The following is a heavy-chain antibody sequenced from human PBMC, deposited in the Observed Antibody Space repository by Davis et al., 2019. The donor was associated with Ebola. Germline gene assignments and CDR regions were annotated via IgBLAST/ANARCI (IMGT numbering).Heavy chain of an antibody. Sequence: GGSLRLSSAASGFTFSTYAMSWVRQAPGKGLEWVAVISYDGRNKYYGDSVKGRFTISRDNSKNTLYLQMNSLRAEDTAIFYCAKVNRRVTKDYGDYVDYWGQGTLVTVSS. CDR1: GFTFSTYA. CDR3: AKVNRRVTKDYGDYVDY. D-gene: IGHD4-17*01. V-gene: IGHV3-30*18. J-gene: IGHJ4*02. CDR2: ISYDGRNK.